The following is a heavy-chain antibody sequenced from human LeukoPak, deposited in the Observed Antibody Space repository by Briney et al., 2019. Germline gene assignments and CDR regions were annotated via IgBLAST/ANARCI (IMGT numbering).Heavy chain of an antibody. J-gene: IGHJ5*02. D-gene: IGHD3-22*01. V-gene: IGHV3-48*01. CDR2: ISSSSSTI. CDR3: ARDRADQYYYDSSGFWP. Sequence: GGSLRLSCAASGFTFSSYSMNWVRQAPGKGLEWVSYISSSSSTIYYADSMKGRFTISRDNAKNSLYLQMNSLRAEDTAVYYCARDRADQYYYDSSGFWPWGQGTLVTVSS. CDR1: GFTFSSYS.